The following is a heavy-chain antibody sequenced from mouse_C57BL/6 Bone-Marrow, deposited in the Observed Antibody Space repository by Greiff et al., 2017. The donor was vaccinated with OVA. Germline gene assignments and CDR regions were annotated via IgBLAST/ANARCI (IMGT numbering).Heavy chain of an antibody. V-gene: IGHV1-50*01. CDR3: ARDSNYYFDY. J-gene: IGHJ2*01. D-gene: IGHD2-5*01. CDR2: IDPTDSYT. Sequence: QVQLQQPGAELVKPGASVKLSCKASGYTFTSYWMQWVKQRPGQGLEWIGEIDPTDSYTNYNQKFKGKATLTVDTSSSTAYMQLISLTSEDSAVYYCARDSNYYFDYWGQGTTLTVSS. CDR1: GYTFTSYW.